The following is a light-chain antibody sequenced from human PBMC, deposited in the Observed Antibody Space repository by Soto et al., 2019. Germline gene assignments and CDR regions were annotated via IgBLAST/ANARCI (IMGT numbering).Light chain of an antibody. Sequence: TKSAGALSLSPGERATLSCRASQSISSSFLAWYQQKPGQAPRLLIYGASSRATGIPDTFSGSGSGTDFTLTISRLEPEDFAVYYCQQYDSSQGTFAQGTRLEIK. CDR1: QSISSSF. J-gene: IGKJ5*01. CDR2: GAS. V-gene: IGKV3-20*01. CDR3: QQYDSSQGT.